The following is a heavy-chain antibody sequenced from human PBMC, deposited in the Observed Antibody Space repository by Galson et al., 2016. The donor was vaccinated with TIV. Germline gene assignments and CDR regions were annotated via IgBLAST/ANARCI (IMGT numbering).Heavy chain of an antibody. Sequence: SVKVSCKASGYTFINYAMYWVRQAPGQRLEWVGWINPGNGNTRYSETFRGRVTLTRDTSATTAYMELTNLTSDDTAVYYCANRGYSSWYSFEIWGQGTMVTVSS. V-gene: IGHV1-3*01. D-gene: IGHD6-13*01. CDR1: GYTFINYA. J-gene: IGHJ3*02. CDR3: ANRGYSSWYSFEI. CDR2: INPGNGNT.